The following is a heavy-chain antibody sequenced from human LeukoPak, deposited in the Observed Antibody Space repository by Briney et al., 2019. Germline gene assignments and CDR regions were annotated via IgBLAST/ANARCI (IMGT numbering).Heavy chain of an antibody. CDR3: ARVPVVRGVSNWFDP. D-gene: IGHD3-10*01. CDR1: GGSISSYY. J-gene: IGHJ5*02. V-gene: IGHV4-59*01. Sequence: SETLSLTCTVSGGSISSYYWSWIRQPPGKGLEWIGYIYYSGSTHSNPSLNSRVTIAVATSKNQFSLKLSSVTAADTAVYYCARVPVVRGVSNWFDPWGQGTLVTVSS. CDR2: IYYSGST.